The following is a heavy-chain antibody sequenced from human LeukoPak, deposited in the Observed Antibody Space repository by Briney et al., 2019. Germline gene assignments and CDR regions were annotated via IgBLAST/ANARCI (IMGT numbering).Heavy chain of an antibody. J-gene: IGHJ4*02. Sequence: PSETLPLTCTVSGGSISSYYWSWIRQPPGKGLEWIGYIHYSGSTSYNPSLRSRVTISVDTSKNQFSLKLSSVTAADTAVYYCARLTNYGSGNYYKDNWGQGTLVTVS. CDR1: GGSISSYY. D-gene: IGHD3-10*01. CDR2: IHYSGST. V-gene: IGHV4-59*13. CDR3: ARLTNYGSGNYYKDN.